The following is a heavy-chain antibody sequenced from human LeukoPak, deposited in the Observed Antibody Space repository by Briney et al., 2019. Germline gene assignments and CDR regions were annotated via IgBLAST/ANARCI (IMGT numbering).Heavy chain of an antibody. CDR1: GFTFDDYA. V-gene: IGHV3-23*01. D-gene: IGHD2-2*01. J-gene: IGHJ4*02. Sequence: PGGSLRLSCAASGFTFDDYAMHWVRQAPGKGLEWVSAISGSGGSAYYADSVKGRFTISRDNSKNTLYLQMNSLRAEDTAVYYCARERTRGHYFDYWGQGTLVTVSS. CDR3: ARERTRGHYFDY. CDR2: ISGSGGSA.